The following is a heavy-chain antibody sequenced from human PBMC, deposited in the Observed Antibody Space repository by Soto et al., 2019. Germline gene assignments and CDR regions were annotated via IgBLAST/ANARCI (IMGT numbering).Heavy chain of an antibody. CDR2: IWYDGNNK. CDR1: GFTFSNNA. J-gene: IGHJ6*03. V-gene: IGHV3-33*01. D-gene: IGHD6-19*01. CDR3: ARDFRIAVGSGAMDV. Sequence: QVQLVESGGGVVQPGRSLRLSGAASGFTFSNNAMHWVRQAPGKGLEWVAVIWYDGNNKYYADSVKGRFTISRDNSKNTLYLQMNSLRAEDTAVYYWARDFRIAVGSGAMDVWGKGTTVTVPS.